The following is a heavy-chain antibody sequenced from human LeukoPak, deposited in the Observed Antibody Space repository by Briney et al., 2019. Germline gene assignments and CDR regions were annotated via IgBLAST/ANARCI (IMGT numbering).Heavy chain of an antibody. CDR3: ATRGQEGVVGPKDAFDI. Sequence: GGSLRLSCAASGFTFSSYSMNWVRQAPGKGLEWVSYISSSSSTIYYADSVKGRFTISRDNAKNSLYLQMNSLRSEDTAVYYCATRGQEGVVGPKDAFDIWGQGTMVTVSS. V-gene: IGHV3-48*01. J-gene: IGHJ3*02. CDR2: ISSSSSTI. CDR1: GFTFSSYS. D-gene: IGHD2-2*01.